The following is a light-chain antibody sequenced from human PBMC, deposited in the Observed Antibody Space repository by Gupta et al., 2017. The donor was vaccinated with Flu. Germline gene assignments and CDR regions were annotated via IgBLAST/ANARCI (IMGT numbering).Light chain of an antibody. V-gene: IGKV3-20*01. CDR3: QQYSPSPS. CDR2: DTS. Sequence: PGTLSLSPGEGGTVSCKASHYISASYLAWYQQKPGRAPRLLIYDTSSRATGIPDRFTGSGSGTDFTLTISRLEPEDFAVYFCQQYSPSPSFGGGTKVEMK. CDR1: HYISASY. J-gene: IGKJ4*01.